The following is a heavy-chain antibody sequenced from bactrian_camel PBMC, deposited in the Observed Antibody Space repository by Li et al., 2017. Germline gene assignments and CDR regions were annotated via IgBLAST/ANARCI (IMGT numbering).Heavy chain of an antibody. CDR2: VDTDGDI. CDR3: AADSSGGGGAARSGDASSI. V-gene: IGHV3S53*01. Sequence: VQLVESGGGSVQAGGSLRLSCVVSGRVASGSRESHYCIAWFRQAPGKDREAVAAVDTDGDITYVNSVRGRFTTSRDDAKNTLNLQMDSLKPEDTATYYCAADSSGGGGAARSGDASSIIGARGPRSPS. CDR1: GRVASGSRESHYC. D-gene: IGHD1*01. J-gene: IGHJ4*01.